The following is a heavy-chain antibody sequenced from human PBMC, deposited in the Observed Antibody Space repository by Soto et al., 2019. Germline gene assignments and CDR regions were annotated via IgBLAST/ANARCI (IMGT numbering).Heavy chain of an antibody. V-gene: IGHV1-69*13. CDR1: GGTFSSYA. CDR3: ARDSEEDCSSTRCGPNWFDP. D-gene: IGHD2-2*01. CDR2: IIPIFGTA. J-gene: IGHJ5*02. Sequence: ASVKVSFKASGGTFSSYAISWVRQAPGQGLEWMGGIIPIFGTANYAQKFQGRVTITADESTSTAYMELSSLRSEDTAVYYCARDSEEDCSSTRCGPNWFDPWGQGTLVTVSS.